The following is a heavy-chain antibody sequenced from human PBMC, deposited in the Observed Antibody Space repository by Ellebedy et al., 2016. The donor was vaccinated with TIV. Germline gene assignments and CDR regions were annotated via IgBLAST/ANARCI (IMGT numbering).Heavy chain of an antibody. J-gene: IGHJ5*02. D-gene: IGHD2-21*02. V-gene: IGHV3-21*05. Sequence: PGGSLRLSCEASGFNFNSHSMNWVRQAPGKGLEWVAHINGVTPDITYADSVRGRFTISRDNAKNSLFLQMHNLRPEDTAIYYCARDANVVVETAPPLRYWFDIWGRGTLVTVSS. CDR2: INGVTPDI. CDR1: GFNFNSHS. CDR3: ARDANVVVETAPPLRYWFDI.